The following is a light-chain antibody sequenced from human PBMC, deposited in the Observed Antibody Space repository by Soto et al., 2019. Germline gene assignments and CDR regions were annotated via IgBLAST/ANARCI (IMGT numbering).Light chain of an antibody. Sequence: DIQMTQSPSSLSASVGDSVTISCRASQSITNSLNWYQQKPGKAPKLLIYAASSLQSGVPSRLSGSGFGTDFTVTISSLQPEDFATYFCQPGYSTPLTFGGVTKVEIK. J-gene: IGKJ4*01. CDR3: QPGYSTPLT. V-gene: IGKV1-39*01. CDR2: AAS. CDR1: QSITNS.